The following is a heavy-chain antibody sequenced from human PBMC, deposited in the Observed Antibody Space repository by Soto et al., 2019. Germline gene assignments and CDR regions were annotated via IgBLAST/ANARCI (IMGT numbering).Heavy chain of an antibody. D-gene: IGHD2-15*01. CDR2: IDPSDSYT. V-gene: IGHV5-10-1*01. J-gene: IGHJ3*02. Sequence: GESLKISCKGSGYSFTSYWISWVRQMPGKGLEWMGRIDPSDSYTNYSPSFQGHVTISADKSISTAYLQWSSLKASDTAMYYCARIVVVVAATPNALDIWGQGTMVTVSS. CDR3: ARIVVVVAATPNALDI. CDR1: GYSFTSYW.